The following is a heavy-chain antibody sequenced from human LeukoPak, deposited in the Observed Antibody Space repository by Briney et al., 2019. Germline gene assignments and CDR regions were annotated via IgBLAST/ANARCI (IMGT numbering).Heavy chain of an antibody. Sequence: GESLKIPCQGSGYSFPSYWIGWVRQMPGKGLEWMGIIYPGDSDTRYSPSLQGQVTISADKSNSTAYLQWSSLKASDTAMYYCARQDGTAKYYFDSWGQGTLVTVSS. J-gene: IGHJ4*02. CDR2: IYPGDSDT. D-gene: IGHD5-24*01. CDR3: ARQDGTAKYYFDS. V-gene: IGHV5-51*01. CDR1: GYSFPSYW.